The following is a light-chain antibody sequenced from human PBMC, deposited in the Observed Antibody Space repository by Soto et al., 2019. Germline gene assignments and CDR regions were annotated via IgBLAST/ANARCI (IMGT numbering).Light chain of an antibody. Sequence: QSVLTQPASVSGTPGQSITISCTGSNSDVGIYDFVSWYQHHPGRAPKLIVSEVSHRPSGVSNRFSGSKSGNTASLTISGLQSEDEADYYCISHTSDDVPYVFGTGLKVTVL. V-gene: IGLV2-14*01. CDR1: NSDVGIYDF. CDR3: ISHTSDDVPYV. J-gene: IGLJ1*01. CDR2: EVS.